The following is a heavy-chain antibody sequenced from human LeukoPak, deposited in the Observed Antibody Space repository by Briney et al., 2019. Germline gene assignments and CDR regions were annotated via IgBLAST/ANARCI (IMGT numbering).Heavy chain of an antibody. CDR3: ARDGGYSYYYTDV. CDR2: IYYSGST. CDR1: GGSISSYY. V-gene: IGHV4-59*12. D-gene: IGHD3-16*01. J-gene: IGHJ6*03. Sequence: KSSETLSLTCTVSGGSISSYYWSWIRQPPGKGLEWIGYIYYSGSTNYNPSLKSRVTISVDTSKNQFSLKLSSVTAADTAVYYCARDGGYSYYYTDVWGRGTTVTVSS.